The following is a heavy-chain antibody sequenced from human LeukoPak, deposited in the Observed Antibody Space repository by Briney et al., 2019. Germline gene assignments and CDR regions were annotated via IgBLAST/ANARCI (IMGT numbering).Heavy chain of an antibody. V-gene: IGHV4-38-2*02. CDR3: AREVEATPYYFDY. J-gene: IGHJ4*02. D-gene: IGHD1-26*01. CDR1: GYSISSGYY. CDR2: IYHSGST. Sequence: SHTLSLTCTVSGYSISSGYYWAWIRQPPGKGLEWIGSIYHSGSTYYNPSLKSRVTISVDTSKNQFSLKLSSVTAADTAVYYCAREVEATPYYFDYWGQGTLVTVSS.